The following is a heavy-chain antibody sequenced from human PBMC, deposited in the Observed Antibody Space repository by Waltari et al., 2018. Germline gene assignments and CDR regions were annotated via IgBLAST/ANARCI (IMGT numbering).Heavy chain of an antibody. V-gene: IGHV1-46*01. CDR3: ARGRGRLGELLVAY. CDR1: GYIFANYY. CDR2: IDPNGGGT. D-gene: IGHD3-10*01. J-gene: IGHJ4*02. Sequence: QVQLVQSGPEVERPGASVKISCRAPGYIFANYYIHWLRQAPGRGLEWLGIIDPNGGGTTNAQKFRDRLSLTRATSTSVVYMARVKLMSDDTAVYFCARGRGRLGELLVAYWGQGTHVSVSS.